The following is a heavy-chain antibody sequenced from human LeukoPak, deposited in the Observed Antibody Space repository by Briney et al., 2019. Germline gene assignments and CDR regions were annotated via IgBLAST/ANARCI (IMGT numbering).Heavy chain of an antibody. CDR2: ISYDGRNK. Sequence: PGRSLRLSCAASRFTFSRYGMHWVRQAPGKGLEWVAVISYDGRNKYYADSVKGRFTISRDNSKNTLYLQMNSLRAEDTAVYYCAKPLGAAAGIFDYWGQGTLVTVSS. J-gene: IGHJ4*02. CDR3: AKPLGAAAGIFDY. V-gene: IGHV3-30*18. CDR1: RFTFSRYG. D-gene: IGHD6-13*01.